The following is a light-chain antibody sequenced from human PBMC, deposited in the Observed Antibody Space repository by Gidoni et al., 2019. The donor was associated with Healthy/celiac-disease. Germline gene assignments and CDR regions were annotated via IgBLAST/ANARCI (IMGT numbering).Light chain of an antibody. J-gene: IGKJ5*01. CDR3: QQYYGTPIT. Sequence: DIVMTQSPDSLAVSLGERATINCKSSQSILYSSNNKNYLAWYQQKPGQPPKLLIYWASTRETGVPDRFSGSGSGTDFTLTISSLQAEDLAVYYCQQYYGTPITFXXXTRLEIK. V-gene: IGKV4-1*01. CDR2: WAS. CDR1: QSILYSSNNKNY.